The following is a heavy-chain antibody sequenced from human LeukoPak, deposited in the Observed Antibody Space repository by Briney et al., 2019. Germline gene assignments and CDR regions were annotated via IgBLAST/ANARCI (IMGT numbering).Heavy chain of an antibody. Sequence: GGSLRLSCAASGFTFSGSAMHWVRQASGKGLEWVGRIRSKANSYATAYAASVKGRFTISRDDSKNTAYLQMNSLRAEDTAVYCGARGGGGGILDYWGQGTLVTVSS. V-gene: IGHV3-73*01. CDR1: GFTFSGSA. CDR3: ARGGGGGILDY. CDR2: IRSKANSYAT. J-gene: IGHJ4*02. D-gene: IGHD3-16*01.